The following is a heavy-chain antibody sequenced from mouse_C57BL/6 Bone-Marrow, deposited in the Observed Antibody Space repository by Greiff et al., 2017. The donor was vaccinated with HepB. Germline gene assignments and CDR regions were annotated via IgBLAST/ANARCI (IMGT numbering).Heavy chain of an antibody. CDR3: AISYTYLDY. J-gene: IGHJ2*01. V-gene: IGHV14-2*01. D-gene: IGHD1-1*01. Sequence: EVQLQQSGAELVKPGASVKLSCTASGFTIKDYYMHWVKQRTEQGLEWIGRIDPDDGDTKYATNFQGKATLTEDTSSNTAYLQLSSLTSEDTAVYYCAISYTYLDYWGQGTTLTVSS. CDR2: IDPDDGDT. CDR1: GFTIKDYY.